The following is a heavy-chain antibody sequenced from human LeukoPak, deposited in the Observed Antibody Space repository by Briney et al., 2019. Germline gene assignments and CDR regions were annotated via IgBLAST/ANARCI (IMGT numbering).Heavy chain of an antibody. J-gene: IGHJ4*02. CDR2: MNPNSCNT. D-gene: IGHD3-10*01. CDR3: ARGVKDGWGSYYHDY. V-gene: IGHV1-8*01. Sequence: ASVTVSCKASGYTFTSYDINWVRQATGPGLEWMGWMNPNSCNTGYAQKFQGRVTMSRNTSTSTAYMELSSLRSEDTAVYYCARGVKDGWGSYYHDYWGQGTLVTVSS. CDR1: GYTFTSYD.